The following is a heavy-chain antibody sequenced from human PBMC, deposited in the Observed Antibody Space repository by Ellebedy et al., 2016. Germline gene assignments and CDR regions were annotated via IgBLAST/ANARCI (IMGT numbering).Heavy chain of an antibody. D-gene: IGHD3-22*01. CDR3: ASVADYGSSGYYS. J-gene: IGHJ4*02. CDR1: GFTFSSYA. Sequence: GGSLRLSXVASGFTFSSYAMSWVRQARGKGLEFLSAISASGGGTYYADSVKGRFTISRDNSNNTLYLQMNTLRAGDTAVYFCASVADYGSSGYYSWGQGTLVTVSS. CDR2: ISASGGGT. V-gene: IGHV3-23*01.